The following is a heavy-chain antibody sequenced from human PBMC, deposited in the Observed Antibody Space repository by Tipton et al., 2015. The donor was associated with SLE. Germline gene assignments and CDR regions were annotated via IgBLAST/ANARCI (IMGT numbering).Heavy chain of an antibody. D-gene: IGHD6-6*01. CDR3: ARDRYSSSSYFDY. V-gene: IGHV3-64*02. CDR2: ISSNGGST. CDR1: GFTFSSYA. Sequence: SLRLSCAASGFTFSSYAMHWVRQAPGKGLEYVSAISSNGGSTYYADSVKGSFTISRDNSKNTLYLQKGSLRAEDMAVYYCARDRYSSSSYFDYWGQGTLVTVSS. J-gene: IGHJ4*02.